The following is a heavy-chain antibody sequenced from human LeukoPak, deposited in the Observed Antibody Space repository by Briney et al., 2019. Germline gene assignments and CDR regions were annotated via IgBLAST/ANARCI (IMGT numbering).Heavy chain of an antibody. V-gene: IGHV1-69*05. CDR2: IIPIFGTA. CDR1: GGTFSSYA. Sequence: SVKVSCKASGGTFSSYAISWVRQAPGQGLEWMGGIIPIFGTANYAQKFQGRVTITTDESTSTAYMELSSLRSEDTAVYYCARPSGSHGRAFDIWGQGTMVTVSS. CDR3: ARPSGSHGRAFDI. J-gene: IGHJ3*02. D-gene: IGHD1-26*01.